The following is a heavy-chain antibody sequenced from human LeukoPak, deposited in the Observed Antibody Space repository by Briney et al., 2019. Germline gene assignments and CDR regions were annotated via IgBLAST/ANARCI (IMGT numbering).Heavy chain of an antibody. J-gene: IGHJ4*02. CDR3: ARDRAETYFDY. Sequence: SETLFLTCTVSGASINSGGYYWSWIRQHPGKGLEWIGYIYFSGTTSYNPSLKRRISMSVDTSKNQFSLKLSSVVAADTAVYYCARDRAETYFDYWGQGILVTVSS. D-gene: IGHD3-10*01. CDR2: IYFSGTT. V-gene: IGHV4-31*03. CDR1: GASINSGGYY.